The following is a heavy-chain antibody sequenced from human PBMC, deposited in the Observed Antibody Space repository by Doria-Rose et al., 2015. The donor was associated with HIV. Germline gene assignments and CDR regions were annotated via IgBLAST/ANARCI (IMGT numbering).Heavy chain of an antibody. J-gene: IGHJ4*02. CDR1: GVSLSSPGMG. CDR2: IVSDDDS. V-gene: IGHV2-26*01. D-gene: IGHD6-13*01. CDR3: ARIKSSRWYHKYYFDF. Sequence: QVTLKESGPVLVKPTETLTLTCTVSGVSLSSPGMGVSWIRQPPGKALEWLAHIVSDDDSSYKTSLKSRLTVSMSTYKSQVVRTMTDMDPEDTATYYCARIKSSRWYHKYYFDFWGQGTLDIVSA.